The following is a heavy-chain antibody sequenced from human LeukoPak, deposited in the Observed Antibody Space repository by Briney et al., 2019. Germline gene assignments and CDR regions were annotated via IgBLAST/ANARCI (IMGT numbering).Heavy chain of an antibody. CDR2: VSHDGDTK. CDR3: AKEAATSQIDY. V-gene: IGHV3-30*18. Sequence: GGSLRLSCAASGFTFSGYGMHWVRQVPVKGLEWVAAVSHDGDTKYYADSVKGRFTISRDNFKNTLSLQMNSLRAVDTAVYYCAKEAATSQIDYWGQGTLVIVSS. J-gene: IGHJ4*02. CDR1: GFTFSGYG. D-gene: IGHD6-25*01.